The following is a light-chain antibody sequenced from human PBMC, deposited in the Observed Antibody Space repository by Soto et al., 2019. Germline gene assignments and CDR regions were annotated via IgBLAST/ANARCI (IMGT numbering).Light chain of an antibody. J-gene: IGKJ1*01. CDR1: HTINSW. CDR3: QQYDSYSSGP. CDR2: DAS. V-gene: IGKV1-5*01. Sequence: IQMTQSPSTLSASVGCRVTITFLSSHTINSWLAWYQQKPGKAPKVLIFDASSLKTGVPSRVSGSGSGTEFTLTISNLQPADFATYYCQQYDSYSSGPFGQGTKVDIK.